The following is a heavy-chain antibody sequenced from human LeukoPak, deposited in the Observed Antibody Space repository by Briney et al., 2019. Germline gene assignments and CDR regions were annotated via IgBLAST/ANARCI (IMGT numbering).Heavy chain of an antibody. D-gene: IGHD3-22*01. CDR3: ARGRTEYYYDSSGYYSY. CDR1: GGSFSGYY. CDR2: INHSGST. J-gene: IGHJ4*02. Sequence: PSETLSLTCAVYGGSFSGYYWSWIRQPPGKGLEWIGEINHSGSTNYNPSLKGRVTISVDTSKNQFSLKLSSVTAADTAVYYCARGRTEYYYDSSGYYSYWGQGTLVTVSS. V-gene: IGHV4-34*01.